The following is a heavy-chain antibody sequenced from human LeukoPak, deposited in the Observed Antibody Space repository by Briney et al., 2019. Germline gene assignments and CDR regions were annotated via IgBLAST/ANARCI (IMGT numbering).Heavy chain of an antibody. V-gene: IGHV4-61*02. J-gene: IGHJ4*02. CDR2: IYTSGST. CDR3: ARDKSSGWYGEGVDY. D-gene: IGHD6-19*01. Sequence: SQTLSLTCTVSGGSISSGSYYWSWIRQPAGKGLEWIERIYTSGSTNYNPSLKSRVTISVDTSKNQFSLKLSSVTAADTAVYYCARDKSSGWYGEGVDYWGQGTLVTVSS. CDR1: GGSISSGSYY.